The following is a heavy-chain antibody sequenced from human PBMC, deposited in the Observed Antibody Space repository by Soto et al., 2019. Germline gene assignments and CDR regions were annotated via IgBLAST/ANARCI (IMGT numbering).Heavy chain of an antibody. J-gene: IGHJ4*02. CDR2: IFYSGGT. CDR1: GDSISSSTYY. CDR3: GTGRAALHRFDY. Sequence: SETLSLTCTVSGDSISSSTYYWGLIRQPPGKGLEYVATIFYSGGTYYNPSLRSRVTISVDTSKNQFSLRLNSLTAADTSVYYCGTGRAALHRFDYWGQGILVTVSS. D-gene: IGHD2-15*01. V-gene: IGHV4-39*01.